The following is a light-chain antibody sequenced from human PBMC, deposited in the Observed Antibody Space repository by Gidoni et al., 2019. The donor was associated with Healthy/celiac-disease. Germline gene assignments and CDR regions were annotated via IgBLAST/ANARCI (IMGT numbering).Light chain of an antibody. V-gene: IGKV3-20*01. CDR1: QSVSSSY. J-gene: IGKJ1*01. CDR2: GAS. Sequence: EIVLTQSPGTLSLSPGERAPLSCRASQSVSSSYLAWYQQKPGQAPRLLIYGASSRATGIPDRFSGSGSGTDFTLTISRLEPEDFAVYYCQQYGSSPRITFGQGTKVEIK. CDR3: QQYGSSPRIT.